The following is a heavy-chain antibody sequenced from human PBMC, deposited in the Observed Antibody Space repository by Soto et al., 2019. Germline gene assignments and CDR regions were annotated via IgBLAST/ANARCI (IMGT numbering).Heavy chain of an antibody. CDR1: GFTVSSNY. CDR3: AKIAAAVSGSQYYYYYYMDV. D-gene: IGHD6-13*01. Sequence: GGSLRLSCAASGFTVSSNYMTWVRQAPGKGLEWVSVIYSGDTRYYANSVKGRFTISTHNSQNTLYLQMDSLRAEDTAVYYCAKIAAAVSGSQYYYYYYMDVWGKGTTVTVSS. J-gene: IGHJ6*03. V-gene: IGHV3-53*04. CDR2: IYSGDTR.